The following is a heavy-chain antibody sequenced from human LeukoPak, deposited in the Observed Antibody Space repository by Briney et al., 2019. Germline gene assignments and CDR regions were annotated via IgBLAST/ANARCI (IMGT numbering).Heavy chain of an antibody. J-gene: IGHJ4*02. CDR1: GFTFSSHW. CDR3: ARGATYAYYQDY. V-gene: IGHV3-74*01. CDR2: IKYDAIST. Sequence: GGSLRLSCADSGFTFSSHWMHWVRQAPGKGLVWVSRIKYDAISTSYADSVKGRFTISRDNAKNTLYLQMNSLRAEDTAVYYCARGATYAYYQDYWGQGTLVTVSS. D-gene: IGHD1-26*01.